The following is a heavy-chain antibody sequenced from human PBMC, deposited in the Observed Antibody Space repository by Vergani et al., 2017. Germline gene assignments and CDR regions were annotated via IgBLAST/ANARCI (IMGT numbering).Heavy chain of an antibody. J-gene: IGHJ6*02. CDR3: ARAQGHGSGSSYNYYYGMDV. D-gene: IGHD3-10*01. CDR1: GYTFTSYA. V-gene: IGHV1-3*04. CDR2: INTGNGNT. Sequence: QVQLVQSGAEVKKSGASVKVSCKTSGYTFTSYAMHWVRQAPGQRLEWMGWINTGNGNTKYSQKFQGRVTITADESTSTAYMELSSLRSEDTAVYYCARAQGHGSGSSYNYYYGMDVWGQGTTVTVSS.